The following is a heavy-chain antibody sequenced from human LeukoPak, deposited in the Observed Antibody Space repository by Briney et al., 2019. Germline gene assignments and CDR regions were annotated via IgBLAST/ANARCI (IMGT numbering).Heavy chain of an antibody. CDR3: ARTRRGYSYGVRVDWFDP. D-gene: IGHD5-18*01. J-gene: IGHJ5*02. Sequence: ASVKVSCKASGYTFTGYYMHWVRQATGQGLEWMGWINPNSGGTNYAQKFQGRVTMTRDTSISTAYMELSRLRSDDTAVYYCARTRRGYSYGVRVDWFDPSGQGRLVTVAS. CDR1: GYTFTGYY. CDR2: INPNSGGT. V-gene: IGHV1-2*02.